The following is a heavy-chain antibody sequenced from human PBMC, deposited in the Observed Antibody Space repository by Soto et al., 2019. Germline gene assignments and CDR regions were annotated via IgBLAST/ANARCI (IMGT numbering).Heavy chain of an antibody. CDR1: GFTFSSYA. V-gene: IGHV3-30-3*01. D-gene: IGHD3-10*01. CDR3: ARDMHRGVVAPPPNWFDP. Sequence: GGSLRLSCAASGFTFSSYAMHWVRQAPGKGLEWVAVISYDGSNKYYADSVKGRFTISRDNSKNTLYLQMNSLRAEDTAVYYCARDMHRGVVAPPPNWFDPWGQGTLVTVSS. CDR2: ISYDGSNK. J-gene: IGHJ5*02.